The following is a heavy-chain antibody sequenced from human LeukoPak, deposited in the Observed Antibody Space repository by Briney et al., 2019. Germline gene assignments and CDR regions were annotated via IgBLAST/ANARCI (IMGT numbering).Heavy chain of an antibody. CDR1: GYTFTSYA. CDR2: INAGSGNT. D-gene: IGHD2-2*03. V-gene: IGHV1-3*01. Sequence: GSVKVSCKASGYTFTSYAMHWVRQAPGQRLEWMGWINAGSGNTKYSQKFQGRVTITRDTSASTAYMELSSLRSEDTAVYYCARDGYCSSTSCYGAYYYGMDVWGQGTTVTVSS. J-gene: IGHJ6*02. CDR3: ARDGYCSSTSCYGAYYYGMDV.